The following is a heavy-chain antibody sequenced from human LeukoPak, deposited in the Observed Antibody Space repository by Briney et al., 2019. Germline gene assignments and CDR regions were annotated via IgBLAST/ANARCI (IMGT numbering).Heavy chain of an antibody. J-gene: IGHJ4*02. V-gene: IGHV3-7*01. D-gene: IGHD4-11*01. CDR3: AKDSYSKGDY. Sequence: GGSLRLSCVASGFTFSSSWMAWVRQAPGKGLQWVANINHDGSVKNYVGSVKGRFAISGDNAQNSFYLQMNSLETDDTAVYYCAKDSYSKGDYWGQGTLVTVSS. CDR2: INHDGSVK. CDR1: GFTFSSSW.